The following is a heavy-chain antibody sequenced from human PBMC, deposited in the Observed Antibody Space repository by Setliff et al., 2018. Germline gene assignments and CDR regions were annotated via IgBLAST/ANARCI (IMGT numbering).Heavy chain of an antibody. D-gene: IGHD2-15*01. CDR1: GDFISSGGYT. J-gene: IGHJ4*02. CDR2: IFYNGNT. Sequence: SETLSLTCNVSGDFISSGGYTWNWIRQHPEMGLEWIGYIFYNGNTFYNPSLQSRVTMSVDTSKNRSSLNLTSVTAADTAVYYCATSGFCSAGSCYSFDDWRQGALGTV. CDR3: ATSGFCSAGSCYSFDD. V-gene: IGHV4-31*03.